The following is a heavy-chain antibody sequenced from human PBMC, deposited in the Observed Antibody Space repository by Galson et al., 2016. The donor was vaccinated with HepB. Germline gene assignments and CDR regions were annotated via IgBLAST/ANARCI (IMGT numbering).Heavy chain of an antibody. CDR1: GGYFGSSSDF. J-gene: IGHJ4*02. V-gene: IGHV4-39*07. CDR3: VRGELAKGFDL. D-gene: IGHD1-26*01. CDR2: ISRRGNT. Sequence: SETLSLTCNVSGGYFGSSSDFWGWIRQSPGKGLEWIGEISRRGNTNYKPSLKSRVTILLNKPKNQFSLRLSSVTAADTAVYYCVRGELAKGFDLWGQGTLVTVAP.